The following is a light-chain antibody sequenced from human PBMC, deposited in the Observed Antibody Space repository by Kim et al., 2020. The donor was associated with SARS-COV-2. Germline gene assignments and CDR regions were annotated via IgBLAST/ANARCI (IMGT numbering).Light chain of an antibody. CDR3: QQYTGYYA. Sequence: DIQMTQSPSTLSASVGDRVTITCRASQNINNWLAWYQQKPGRAPKLLIYKASHLEAEVPSRFSGVGFGTEFTLTISSLQPDDFATYYCQQYTGYYAFGQGTKLEI. CDR1: QNINNW. J-gene: IGKJ2*01. CDR2: KAS. V-gene: IGKV1-5*03.